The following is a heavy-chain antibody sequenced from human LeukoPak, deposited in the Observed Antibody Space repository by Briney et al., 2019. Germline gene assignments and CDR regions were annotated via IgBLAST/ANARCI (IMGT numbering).Heavy chain of an antibody. CDR3: ARMDYYGSGNPNWFDP. CDR1: GYTFSSYD. CDR2: MNPNSGNT. V-gene: IGHV1-8*01. Sequence: ASVKVSCKASGYTFSSYDINWVRRATGQGLEWMGWMNPNSGNTGYAQKFQGRVTMTRNTSISTAYMELSSLRSEDTAVYFCARMDYYGSGNPNWFDPWGQGTLVTVSS. D-gene: IGHD3-10*01. J-gene: IGHJ5*02.